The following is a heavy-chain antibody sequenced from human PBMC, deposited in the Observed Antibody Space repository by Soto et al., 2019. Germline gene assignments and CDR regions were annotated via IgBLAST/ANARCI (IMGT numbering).Heavy chain of an antibody. D-gene: IGHD1-1*01. Sequence: GGSLRLSCAASGFTFSSYSMNWVRQAPGKGLEWVSSISSSSSYIYYADSVNGRFTISRDNAKNSLYLQMNSLRAEDTAVYYGAREGTTRGAFAIWGQGTMVTVS. CDR1: GFTFSSYS. J-gene: IGHJ3*02. CDR2: ISSSSSYI. CDR3: AREGTTRGAFAI. V-gene: IGHV3-21*01.